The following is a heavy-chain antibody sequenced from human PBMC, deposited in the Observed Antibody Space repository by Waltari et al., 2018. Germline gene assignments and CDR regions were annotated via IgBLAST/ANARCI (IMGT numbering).Heavy chain of an antibody. D-gene: IGHD3-3*01. J-gene: IGHJ4*02. CDR1: AGSISLGSYS. Sequence: QVQLQESGPGLVKPSQTLSLTCTVSAGSISLGSYSWRWIRQPAGKGLEWIGRIYTSGSTNYNPSLKSRVTISVDTYKNQCALKLSSVTAADTAVYYWARSLEEDFDYWGQGTLVTVSS. V-gene: IGHV4-61*02. CDR2: IYTSGST. CDR3: ARSLEEDFDY.